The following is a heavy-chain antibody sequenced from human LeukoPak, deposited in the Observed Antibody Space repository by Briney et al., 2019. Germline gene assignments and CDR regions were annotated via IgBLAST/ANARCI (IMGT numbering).Heavy chain of an antibody. CDR3: AGSRIGYSDSSGFFDS. D-gene: IGHD3-22*01. J-gene: IGHJ4*02. CDR2: IHYSGST. V-gene: IGHV4-31*03. CDR1: GGSISSGGYY. Sequence: PSETLSLTCTVSGGSISSGGYYWSWIRQHPGKGLEWIGYIHYSGSTYYGPSLKSRVTISVDTSKNQFSLKLSSVTAADTAVYYCAGSRIGYSDSSGFFDSWGQGTLVTVSS.